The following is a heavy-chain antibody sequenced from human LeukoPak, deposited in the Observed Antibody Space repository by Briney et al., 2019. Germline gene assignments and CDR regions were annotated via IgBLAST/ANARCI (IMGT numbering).Heavy chain of an antibody. CDR2: INPSGGST. V-gene: IGHV1-46*03. D-gene: IGHD1-14*01. CDR3: ARDRPGIGYFDL. CDR1: GYTLTSYY. J-gene: IGHJ2*01. Sequence: GASVKVSCKASGYTLTSYYMHWVRQAPGQGLEWMGIINPSGGSTSYAQKFQGRVTMTRDTSTSTVYMELSSLRSEDTAVYYCARDRPGIGYFDLWGRGTLVTVSS.